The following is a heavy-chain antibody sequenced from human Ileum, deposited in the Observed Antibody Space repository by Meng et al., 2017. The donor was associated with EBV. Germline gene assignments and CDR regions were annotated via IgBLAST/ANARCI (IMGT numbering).Heavy chain of an antibody. D-gene: IGHD2-8*01. J-gene: IGHJ4*02. CDR3: ASNGAFSLDH. CDR1: VYSISNELC. Sequence: QVQLPEAGPGLGGPSGPLSLTFSVSVYSISNELCWSLARPSPWKGLEWIGEIHHTRGPNYNPSLKSRVIISVDKSNNHFSQRLSAVTAADTAVYYCASNGAFSLDHWGQGTLVTVSS. CDR2: IHHTRGP. V-gene: IGHV4-4*02.